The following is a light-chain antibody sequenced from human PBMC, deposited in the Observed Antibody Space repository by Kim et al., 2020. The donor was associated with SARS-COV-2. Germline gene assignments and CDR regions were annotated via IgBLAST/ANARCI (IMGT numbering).Light chain of an antibody. V-gene: IGLV3-19*01. Sequence: VALGQTVRITCQGDSLRSSYATWYQQKPEQAPIVVIYGKNNRPSGIPDRFSGSISGDTASLTITGTQAGDEADYYCNSRGSNDNVLFGGGTQLTVL. CDR2: GKN. CDR1: SLRSSY. CDR3: NSRGSNDNVL. J-gene: IGLJ2*01.